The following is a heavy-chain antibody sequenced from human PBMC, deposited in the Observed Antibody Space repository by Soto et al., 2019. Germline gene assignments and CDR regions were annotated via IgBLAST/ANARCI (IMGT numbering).Heavy chain of an antibody. V-gene: IGHV4-39*07. CDR1: GGSISSSSYY. CDR2: IYYSGST. J-gene: IGHJ6*03. Sequence: SETLSLTCTVSGGSISSSSYYWGWIRHPPGKGLEWIGSIYYSGSTYYNPSLKSRVTISVDTSKNQFSLKLSSVTAADTAVYYCARAISEINYYYYMDVWGKGTTVTVSS. CDR3: ARAISEINYYYYMDV.